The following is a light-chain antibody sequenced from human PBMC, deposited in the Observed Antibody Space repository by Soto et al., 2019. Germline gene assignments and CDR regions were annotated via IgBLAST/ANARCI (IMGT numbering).Light chain of an antibody. Sequence: QSALTQPASVSGSPKQSITISCTGTSSDVGAYNYVSWYQQHPGKVPKLMIYDVSNRPSGVSNRFSGSKSANTASLTISGRQAEDEADYYCTSYTISGTHVFGTGTKLTVL. V-gene: IGLV2-14*01. CDR1: SSDVGAYNY. CDR2: DVS. J-gene: IGLJ1*01. CDR3: TSYTISGTHV.